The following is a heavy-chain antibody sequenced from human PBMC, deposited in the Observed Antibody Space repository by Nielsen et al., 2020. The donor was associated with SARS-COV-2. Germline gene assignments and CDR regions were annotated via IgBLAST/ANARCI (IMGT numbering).Heavy chain of an antibody. V-gene: IGHV3-30*03. CDR1: EISFRSYG. CDR2: TSYDGRDK. Sequence: GESLKNSCVASEISFRSYGMHWVRQAPGKGLDWVAFTSYDGRDKFYADSVRGRFIVSRDNFRNILSLHMDSLRTEDTAVYFCARQATIYMNEVSGMDVWGQGTTVTVSS. CDR3: ARQATIYMNEVSGMDV. D-gene: IGHD3-9*01. J-gene: IGHJ6*02.